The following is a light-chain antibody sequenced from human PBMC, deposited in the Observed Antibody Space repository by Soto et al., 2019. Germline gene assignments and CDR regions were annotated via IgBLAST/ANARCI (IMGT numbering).Light chain of an antibody. J-gene: IGKJ1*01. CDR1: QSVSSTY. Sequence: EIVLTQSPGTLSLSPGERATLSCRASQSVSSTYLAWYQHRPGQAPRLLIYGASSRATGIPDRFSGSGSGTDFTLIISRLEPEDFAAYYCQQYGNSFVGFGQGTKVEIK. CDR3: QQYGNSFVG. CDR2: GAS. V-gene: IGKV3-20*01.